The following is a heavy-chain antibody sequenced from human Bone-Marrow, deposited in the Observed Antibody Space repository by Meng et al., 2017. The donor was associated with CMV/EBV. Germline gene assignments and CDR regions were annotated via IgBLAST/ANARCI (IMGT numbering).Heavy chain of an antibody. V-gene: IGHV4-34*01. J-gene: IGHJ3*02. CDR3: ARTLVSYDFWSGYLDPHDAFDI. CDR2: INDSGST. Sequence: GSLRLSCAVYGGSLTDYDWGWIRQSPGKGLEWIGDINDSGSTKYNPSLKSRVTISVDTSKNQFSLKLSSVTAADTAVYYCARTLVSYDFWSGYLDPHDAFDIWGQGTMVTVSS. D-gene: IGHD3-3*01. CDR1: GGSLTDYD.